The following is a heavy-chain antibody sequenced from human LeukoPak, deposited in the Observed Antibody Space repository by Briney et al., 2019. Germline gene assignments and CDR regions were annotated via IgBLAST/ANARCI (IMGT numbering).Heavy chain of an antibody. Sequence: GASVKVSCKASGYTFTSYGISWVRQAPGQGLEWMGWTSAYNGNTNYAQKLQGRVTMTTDTSTSTAYMELRSLRSDDTAVYYCARDQGRYCSSTSCYALNAFDIWGQGTMVTVSS. V-gene: IGHV1-18*01. CDR2: TSAYNGNT. D-gene: IGHD2-2*01. CDR3: ARDQGRYCSSTSCYALNAFDI. CDR1: GYTFTSYG. J-gene: IGHJ3*02.